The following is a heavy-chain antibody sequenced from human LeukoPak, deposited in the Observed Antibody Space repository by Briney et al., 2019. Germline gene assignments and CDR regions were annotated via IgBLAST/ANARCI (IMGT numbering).Heavy chain of an antibody. CDR2: IYYSGST. Sequence: PSETLSLTCTVSGGSISSSSYYWGWIRQPPGKGLEWIGSIYYSGSTYYNPSLKSRVTISVDTSKNQFSLKLSSVTAADTAVYYCASKTEDLPAAFGIWGQGTMVTVSS. D-gene: IGHD2-15*01. CDR1: GGSISSSSYY. CDR3: ASKTEDLPAAFGI. V-gene: IGHV4-39*01. J-gene: IGHJ3*02.